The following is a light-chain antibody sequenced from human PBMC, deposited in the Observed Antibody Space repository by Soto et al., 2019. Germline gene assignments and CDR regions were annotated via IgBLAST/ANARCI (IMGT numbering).Light chain of an antibody. CDR2: VNSDGSH. Sequence: QPVLTQSPSASASLGASVKLTCTLSSGHSSYAIAWHQQQPEKGPRYLMKVNSDGSHRKGDGIPDRFSGSSSGAERYLIISSLQSEDEADYYCQTWGTGIGVFGGGTKVTVL. CDR1: SGHSSYA. CDR3: QTWGTGIGV. J-gene: IGLJ3*02. V-gene: IGLV4-69*01.